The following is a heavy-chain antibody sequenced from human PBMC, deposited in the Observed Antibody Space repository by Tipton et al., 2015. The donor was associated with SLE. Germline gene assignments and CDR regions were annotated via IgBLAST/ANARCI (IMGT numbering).Heavy chain of an antibody. V-gene: IGHV4-61*01. Sequence: TLSLTCTVSGGSISSSNYYWSWIRQPPGKGLEWIGYIFYSGSTNSNPSLKSRVTISVDTSKNQFSLKLSSVTAADTAVYYCAKDYNHDNADYNWGQGTLVIVSS. D-gene: IGHD4-17*01. J-gene: IGHJ4*02. CDR2: IFYSGST. CDR1: GGSISSSNYY. CDR3: AKDYNHDNADYN.